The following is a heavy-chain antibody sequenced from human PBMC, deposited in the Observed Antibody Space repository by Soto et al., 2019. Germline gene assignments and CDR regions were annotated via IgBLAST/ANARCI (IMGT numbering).Heavy chain of an antibody. V-gene: IGHV3-30*18. D-gene: IGHD1-26*01. J-gene: IGHJ6*02. CDR2: ISYDGSNK. CDR1: GFTFSSYG. Sequence: PGGSLRLSCAASGFTFSSYGMHWVRQAPGKGLEWVAVISYDGSNKYYADSVKGRFTISRDNSKNTLYLQMNSLRAEDTAVYYCAKDLAGRGSYYYYYCMDVWGQGTTVTAP. CDR3: AKDLAGRGSYYYYYCMDV.